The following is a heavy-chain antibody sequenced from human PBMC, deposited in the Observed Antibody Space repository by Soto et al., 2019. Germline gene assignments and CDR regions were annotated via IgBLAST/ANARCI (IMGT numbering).Heavy chain of an antibody. CDR2: IYSDGTT. Sequence: GGSLRLSCAASGVTVSSNYMSWVRQAPGKGLEWVSFIYSDGTTYYADSVKGRFTISRDNSKNTLSLQLNSLRGEDTAVYYCATVHPFPSRGGSDLMPTFLDNWGQGTLVTVSS. J-gene: IGHJ4*02. CDR1: GVTVSSNY. CDR3: ATVHPFPSRGGSDLMPTFLDN. V-gene: IGHV3-53*01. D-gene: IGHD5-12*01.